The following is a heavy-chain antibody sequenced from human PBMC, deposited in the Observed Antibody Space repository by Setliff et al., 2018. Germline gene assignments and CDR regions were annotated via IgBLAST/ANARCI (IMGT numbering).Heavy chain of an antibody. V-gene: IGHV4-30-4*02. Sequence: PSETLSLTCTVFGGSISSGDYYWSWIRQPPGKGLEWIGYIYSSGSTYYNPSLXXXXSXXXXXXXXXXXXXXXXXTXADTAVYYCARESRYYYDNLGTLDYWGQGTLVTVS. CDR2: IYSSGST. CDR1: GGSISSGDYY. J-gene: IGHJ4*02. CDR3: ARESRYYYDNLGTLDY. D-gene: IGHD3-22*01.